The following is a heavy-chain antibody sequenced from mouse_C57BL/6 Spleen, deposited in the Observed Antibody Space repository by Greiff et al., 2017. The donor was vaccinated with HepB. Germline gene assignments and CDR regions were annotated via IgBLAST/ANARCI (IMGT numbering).Heavy chain of an antibody. CDR1: GFTFSSYA. J-gene: IGHJ4*01. V-gene: IGHV5-4*01. CDR2: ICDGGSYT. D-gene: IGHD2-1*01. CDR3: ARDEGGNYEGVYYAMDY. Sequence: EVHLVESGGGLVKPGGSLKLSCAASGFTFSSYAMSWVRQTPGKRLEWVATICDGGSYTYYPDNVKGRFTISRDNAKNNLYLQMSHLKSEDTAMYYCARDEGGNYEGVYYAMDYWGQGTSVTVSS.